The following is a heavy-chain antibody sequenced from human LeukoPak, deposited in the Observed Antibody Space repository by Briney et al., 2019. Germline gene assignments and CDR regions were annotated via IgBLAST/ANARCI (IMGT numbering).Heavy chain of an antibody. D-gene: IGHD6-13*01. CDR2: INPSGGST. J-gene: IGHJ6*04. CDR3: ASERGIAAAGTSNYYYYYGMDV. Sequence: ASVKVSCKASGYTFTSYYMHWVRQAPGQGLEWMGIINPSGGSTSYEQKFQGRVTMTRDTSTSTVYMELSSLRSEDTAVYYCASERGIAAAGTSNYYYYYGMDVWGKGITVTVSS. CDR1: GYTFTSYY. V-gene: IGHV1-46*01.